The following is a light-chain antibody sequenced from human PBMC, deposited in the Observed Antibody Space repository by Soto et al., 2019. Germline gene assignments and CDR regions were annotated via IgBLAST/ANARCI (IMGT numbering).Light chain of an antibody. Sequence: QSVLTQPPSASGSPGQSVTISCTGTSSDVGGYNYVSWYQQHPGKDPKLMISEVSKRPSGVPDRFSGSKSGNTASLTVCGLQAEDEAEYYCSSYAGSVYVFGTGTKVTV. J-gene: IGLJ1*01. CDR2: EVS. CDR1: SSDVGGYNY. CDR3: SSYAGSVYV. V-gene: IGLV2-8*01.